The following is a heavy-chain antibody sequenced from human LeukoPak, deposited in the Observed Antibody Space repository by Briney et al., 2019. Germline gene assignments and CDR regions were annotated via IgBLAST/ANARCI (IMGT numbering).Heavy chain of an antibody. CDR1: GFTFRSYE. CDR2: LSSSGSAF. D-gene: IGHD6-19*01. V-gene: IGHV3-48*03. CDR3: AKDQRSIAVAGYFDY. Sequence: GGSLRLSCEDSGFTFRSYEMNWVRQAPGKGLEWIAYLSSSGSAFSYADSVKGRFTISRDNSKNTLYLQMNSLRAEDTAVYYCAKDQRSIAVAGYFDYWGQGTLVTVSS. J-gene: IGHJ4*02.